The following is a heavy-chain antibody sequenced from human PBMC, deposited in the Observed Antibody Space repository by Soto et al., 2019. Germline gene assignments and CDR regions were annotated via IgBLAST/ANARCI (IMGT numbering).Heavy chain of an antibody. D-gene: IGHD2-8*01. CDR3: ARQGSNGAYYYYAMDV. CDR1: GYRFSSYW. CDR2: IYPGDSDT. V-gene: IGHV5-51*01. J-gene: IGHJ6*02. Sequence: GESLKISCKGSGYRFSSYWIAWVRQMPGKGLEWMGIIYPGDSDTRYSPSFQGQVTFSVDKSNNTAYLQCSSLKASDTAMYYCARQGSNGAYYYYAMDVWGQGTAVTVSS.